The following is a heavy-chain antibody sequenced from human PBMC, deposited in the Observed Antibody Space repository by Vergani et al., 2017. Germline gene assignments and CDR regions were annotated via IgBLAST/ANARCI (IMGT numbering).Heavy chain of an antibody. Sequence: EVQLLESGGGLVQPGGSLRLSCAASGFTFSSYAMSWVRQAPGKGLEWVSAISGSGGSTYYADSVKGRFTISRDNSKNTLYLQMNSLRAEDTAVYYCAKSLIPAPSYQPQYYYGMDVWGQGTTVTVSS. CDR1: GFTFSSYA. J-gene: IGHJ6*02. V-gene: IGHV3-23*01. CDR2: ISGSGGST. CDR3: AKSLIPAPSYQPQYYYGMDV. D-gene: IGHD2-2*01.